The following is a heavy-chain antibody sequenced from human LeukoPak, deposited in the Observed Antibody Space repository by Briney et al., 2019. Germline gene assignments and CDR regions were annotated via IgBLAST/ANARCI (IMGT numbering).Heavy chain of an antibody. D-gene: IGHD6-13*01. Sequence: PSETLSLTCTVSGYSISSGYYWGWIRQPPGKGLEWIGSIYHGGSTYYNPSLKSRVTISVDTSKNQFSLKLSSVTAADTAVYYCARAHSSDAFDIWGQGTMVTVSS. CDR3: ARAHSSDAFDI. J-gene: IGHJ3*02. V-gene: IGHV4-38-2*02. CDR1: GYSISSGYY. CDR2: IYHGGST.